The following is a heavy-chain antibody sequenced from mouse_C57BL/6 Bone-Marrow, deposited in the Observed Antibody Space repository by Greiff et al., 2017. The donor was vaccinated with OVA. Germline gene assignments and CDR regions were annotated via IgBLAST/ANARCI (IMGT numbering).Heavy chain of an antibody. CDR3: TSSYSNYGDFDY. J-gene: IGHJ2*01. CDR2: IDPETGGT. V-gene: IGHV1-15*01. Sequence: VKLVESGAELVRPGASVTLSCKASGYTFTDYEMHWVKQTPVHGLEWIGAIDPETGGTAYNQKFKGKAILTADKSSSTAYMELRSLTSEDSAVYYCTSSYSNYGDFDYWGQGTTLTVSS. D-gene: IGHD2-5*01. CDR1: GYTFTDYE.